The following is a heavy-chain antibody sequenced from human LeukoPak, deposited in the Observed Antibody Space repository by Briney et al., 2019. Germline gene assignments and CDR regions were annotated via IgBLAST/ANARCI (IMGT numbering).Heavy chain of an antibody. J-gene: IGHJ4*02. CDR3: ARHRRYCSSTSCYTIHFDY. Sequence: SETLSLTCAVSGYSISSGYYWGWIRQPPGKGLEWIGSIYHSGSTYYNPSLKSRVTISVDTSKNQFSLMLSSVTAADTAVYYCARHRRYCSSTSCYTIHFDYWGQGTLVTVSS. D-gene: IGHD2-2*02. CDR1: GYSISSGYY. CDR2: IYHSGST. V-gene: IGHV4-38-2*01.